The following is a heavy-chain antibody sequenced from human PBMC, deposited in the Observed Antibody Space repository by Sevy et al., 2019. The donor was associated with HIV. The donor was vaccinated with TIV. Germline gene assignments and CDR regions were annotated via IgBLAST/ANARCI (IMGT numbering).Heavy chain of an antibody. CDR3: ARGGGIDAFDI. V-gene: IGHV3-72*01. Sequence: GGSLRLSCAVSGFTFSDHYMDWVRQAPGKGLEWVGRTRNKANSYTTEYAASVKGRSTITRDDSKNSLYLEMNSLKTEDTAVYYCARGGGIDAFDIWGQGTMVTVSS. CDR1: GFTFSDHY. CDR2: TRNKANSYTT. J-gene: IGHJ3*02. D-gene: IGHD3-16*01.